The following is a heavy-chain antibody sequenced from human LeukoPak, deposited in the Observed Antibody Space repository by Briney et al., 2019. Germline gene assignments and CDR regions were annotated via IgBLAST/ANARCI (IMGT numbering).Heavy chain of an antibody. J-gene: IGHJ4*02. Sequence: PSETLSLTCTVSGGSISSSSYYWGWIRQPSGKGLEWIGSIYYSGSTYYNPSLKSRVTISVDTSKNQFSLKLSSVTAADTAVYYCARGYSSSWHRFDYWGQGTLVTVSS. CDR1: GGSISSSSYY. CDR3: ARGYSSSWHRFDY. D-gene: IGHD6-13*01. CDR2: IYYSGST. V-gene: IGHV4-39*01.